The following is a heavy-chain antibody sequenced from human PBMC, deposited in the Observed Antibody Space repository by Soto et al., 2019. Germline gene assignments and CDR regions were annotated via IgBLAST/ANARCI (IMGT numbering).Heavy chain of an antibody. CDR2: ISSSSSYI. CDR3: AILFTGRTCLRRFPHAFGI. CDR1: GFTFSSYS. J-gene: IGHJ3*02. V-gene: IGHV3-21*01. D-gene: IGHD3-10*01. Sequence: PVGSLRLSCAASGFTFSSYSMNRVRQAPGKGLEWVSSISSSSSYIYYADSVKGRFTISRDNAKNSLYLQMNSLRAEDTAVYYCAILFTGRTCLRRFPHAFGIWGQGTMGTGS.